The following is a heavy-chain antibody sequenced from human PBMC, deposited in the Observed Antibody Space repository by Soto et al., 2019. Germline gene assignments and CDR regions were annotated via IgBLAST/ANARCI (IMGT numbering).Heavy chain of an antibody. CDR3: ARDSDYDILSPNNVEADRMMDV. D-gene: IGHD3-9*01. V-gene: IGHV1-18*04. Sequence: QVQLVQSGAEVKKPGASVKVSCKASGYTFTSYGISWVRQAPGQGLEWMGWISAYNGNTNYAQKLQGRVTMTTDTSTSTDYMELRSLRSDATAVYYCARDSDYDILSPNNVEADRMMDVGGQGTTFTVSS. CDR2: ISAYNGNT. CDR1: GYTFTSYG. J-gene: IGHJ6*02.